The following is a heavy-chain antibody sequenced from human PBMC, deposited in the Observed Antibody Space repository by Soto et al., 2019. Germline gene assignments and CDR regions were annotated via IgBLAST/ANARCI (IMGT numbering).Heavy chain of an antibody. CDR3: ARQRGYGAVAAPGGWFDP. V-gene: IGHV3-30-3*01. D-gene: IGHD6-19*01. Sequence: QVQLVESGGGVVQPGRSLRLSCAASGFTFSSYAMHWVRQAPGKGLEWVAVISYDGSNKYYADSVKGRFTISRDNSKNTLSLQMHSPRAEDADVYYYARQRGYGAVAAPGGWFDPWGQGTLVTVSS. J-gene: IGHJ5*02. CDR1: GFTFSSYA. CDR2: ISYDGSNK.